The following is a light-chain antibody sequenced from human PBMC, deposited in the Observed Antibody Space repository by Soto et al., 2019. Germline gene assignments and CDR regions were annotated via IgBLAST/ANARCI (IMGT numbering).Light chain of an antibody. CDR1: QSVTSFY. CDR2: DAS. V-gene: IGKV3D-20*01. Sequence: EIVLTQPPATLSLSPGERATLSCGASQSVTSFYLAWYQQKPGLAPRLLIYDASSRATGIPDRFSGSGSGTDFTLTISRQEPEDFAVYYCQQYGSSPVTFGQGTKVEIK. J-gene: IGKJ1*01. CDR3: QQYGSSPVT.